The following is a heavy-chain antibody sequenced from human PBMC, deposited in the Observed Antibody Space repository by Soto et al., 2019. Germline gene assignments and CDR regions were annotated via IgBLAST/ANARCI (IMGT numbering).Heavy chain of an antibody. V-gene: IGHV1-18*01. CDR2: ISGYNGDT. CDR1: GYTFTRYG. J-gene: IGHJ6*02. Sequence: QGQLVQSGAEVKKPGASVKVSCKASGYTFTRYGISWVRQAPGQGLEWMGWISGYNGDTNYAQKLQGRVTMTVDTSTTTSFMELTSLTSDDRAVYYCAKNGQPPYYYGMDVWGQGTTVTVSS. D-gene: IGHD2-8*01. CDR3: AKNGQPPYYYGMDV.